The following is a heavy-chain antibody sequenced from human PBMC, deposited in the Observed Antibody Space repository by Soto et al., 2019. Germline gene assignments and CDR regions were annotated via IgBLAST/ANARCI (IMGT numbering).Heavy chain of an antibody. J-gene: IGHJ4*02. CDR3: VRGPN. Sequence: GGSLRLSCAASGFTFSSDWMAWVRQAPGKGLEWVANIKKDGSEKYYVDSVKGRFTISRDNAKSSLYLQMNSLRDEDTAVYYCVRGPNWGQGTQVTVSS. CDR2: IKKDGSEK. CDR1: GFTFSSDW. V-gene: IGHV3-7*05.